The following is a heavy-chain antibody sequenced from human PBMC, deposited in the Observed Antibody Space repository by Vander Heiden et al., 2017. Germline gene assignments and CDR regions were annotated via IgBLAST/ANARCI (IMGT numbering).Heavy chain of an antibody. D-gene: IGHD3-16*01. CDR2: IDPSGGTT. CDR3: ARGDIDY. V-gene: IGHV1-46*01. J-gene: IGHJ4*02. Sequence: QVQLVQSGAEVKKPGASVKVSCKASGYTFTSYYIHWVRQAPGHGLEWMGFIDPSGGTTSYAQKFQGRVTMTRDTSTSTVYMELSSLRSEDTAVYYCARGDIDYWGQGTLVTVSS. CDR1: GYTFTSYY.